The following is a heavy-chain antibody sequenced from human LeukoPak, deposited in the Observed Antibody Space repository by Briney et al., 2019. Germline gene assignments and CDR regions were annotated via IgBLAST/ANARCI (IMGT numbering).Heavy chain of an antibody. CDR3: ARQGREYSSSSYYYYYMDV. Sequence: SETLSLTCAVSGGSFSAFFWRWIRQPPGKGLEWIGDVGHSGSADYNPSLKSRVTVSADPSKNQFSLKLSSVTAADTAVYYCARQGREYSSSSYYYYYMDVWGKGTTVTISS. D-gene: IGHD6-13*01. V-gene: IGHV4-34*01. CDR1: GGSFSAFF. CDR2: VGHSGSA. J-gene: IGHJ6*03.